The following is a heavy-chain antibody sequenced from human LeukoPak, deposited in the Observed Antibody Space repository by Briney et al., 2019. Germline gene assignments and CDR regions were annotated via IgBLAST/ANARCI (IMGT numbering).Heavy chain of an antibody. CDR2: IIPIFGTA. V-gene: IGHV1-69*13. D-gene: IGHD3-22*01. J-gene: IGHJ4*02. CDR1: GGTFSSYA. Sequence: GASVKVSCKASGGTFSSYAISWVRQAPGQGLEWMGGIIPIFGTANYAQKFQGRVTITADESTSTAYMELSSLRSEDTAVYYCAREKNYYDSSGYYHLDYWGQGTLVTVSS. CDR3: AREKNYYDSSGYYHLDY.